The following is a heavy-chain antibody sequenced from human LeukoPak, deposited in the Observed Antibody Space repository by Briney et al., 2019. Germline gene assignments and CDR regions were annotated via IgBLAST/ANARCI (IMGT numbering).Heavy chain of an antibody. CDR1: GFIFSKAW. Sequence: HSGGSLRLSCAASGFIFSKAWMSWARQAPGKGLEWVSGISGSGDTTYYADPVKGRFTISRDNSKNTLYLQMNSLRAEDTAVDYCAKDFGDCSNGVCYGKPFDYWGQGTLVTASS. J-gene: IGHJ4*02. V-gene: IGHV3-23*01. CDR3: AKDFGDCSNGVCYGKPFDY. CDR2: ISGSGDTT. D-gene: IGHD2-8*01.